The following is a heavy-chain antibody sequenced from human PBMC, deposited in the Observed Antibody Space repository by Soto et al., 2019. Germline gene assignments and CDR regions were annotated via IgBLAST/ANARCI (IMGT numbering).Heavy chain of an antibody. Sequence: EVQLLESGGGLVQPGGSLRLSCAASGFTFSSYAMSWVRQAPGKGLEWVSAISGSGGSTYYADSVKGRFTISRDNSKNTLYLKMNGRRAEDTAVYYCAKEGEQQLAVGLPWDFDIWAQGTMFTVSS. J-gene: IGHJ3*02. V-gene: IGHV3-23*01. CDR2: ISGSGGST. D-gene: IGHD6-13*01. CDR1: GFTFSSYA. CDR3: AKEGEQQLAVGLPWDFDI.